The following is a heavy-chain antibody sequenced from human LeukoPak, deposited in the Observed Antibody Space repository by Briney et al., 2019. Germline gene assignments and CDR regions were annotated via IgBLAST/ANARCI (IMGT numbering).Heavy chain of an antibody. J-gene: IGHJ4*02. D-gene: IGHD2-2*01. V-gene: IGHV3-23*01. CDR3: AKSRPVSCSATSCHYSDY. CDR1: GFTFNNYA. CDR2: VSGSGGTT. Sequence: GGSLRLSCAASGFTFNNYAMIWVRQAPGKGLEWVSLVSGSGGTTYYADSVKGRFTVSRDNSKNTLYLHMNSLGAVDTAVYYCAKSRPVSCSATSCHYSDYWGQGTLVTVSS.